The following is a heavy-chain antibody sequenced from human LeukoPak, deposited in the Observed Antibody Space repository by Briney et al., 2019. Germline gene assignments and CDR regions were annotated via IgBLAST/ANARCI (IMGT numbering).Heavy chain of an antibody. CDR2: ISGSGDST. CDR1: GFTFSNYA. Sequence: GGSLSPSCAASGFTFSNYAMSWVRQAPGKGLEWVSAISGSGDSTYYADSVKGRFTISRDNSKNALYLQMNSLRADDTAVYFCAKAAIAAAVTRNYYMDVWVKDTTVTVSS. J-gene: IGHJ6*03. CDR3: AKAAIAAAVTRNYYMDV. V-gene: IGHV3-23*01. D-gene: IGHD6-13*01.